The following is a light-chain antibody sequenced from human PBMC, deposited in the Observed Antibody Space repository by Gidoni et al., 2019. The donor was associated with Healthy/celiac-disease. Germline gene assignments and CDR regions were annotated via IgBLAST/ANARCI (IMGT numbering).Light chain of an antibody. V-gene: IGLV3-9*01. CDR3: QVWDSTVV. CDR1: NIGSKN. CDR2: RDS. J-gene: IGLJ2*01. Sequence: SYEPTQPLSVSVALVQTARITCGGNNIGSKNLHWYQQKPGQAPVLVIYRDSNRPSGIPERCSGSNSGNTATLTISRAQAGDEADYYCQVWDSTVVFGGGTKLTVL.